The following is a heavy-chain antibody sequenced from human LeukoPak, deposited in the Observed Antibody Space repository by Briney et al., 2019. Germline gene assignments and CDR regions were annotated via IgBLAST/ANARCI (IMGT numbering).Heavy chain of an antibody. Sequence: PSETLSLTCAVSGGSISSSNWWCWVRQPPGKGLGCVGEIYHGGSTNYNPSLKSRVTISVDKSNNQVSLKLSSVTAADTAVYYCARDLAVAGPGGGYYYGMDVWGQGTTVTVSS. CDR2: IYHGGST. D-gene: IGHD6-19*01. CDR1: GGSISSSNW. J-gene: IGHJ6*02. V-gene: IGHV4-4*02. CDR3: ARDLAVAGPGGGYYYGMDV.